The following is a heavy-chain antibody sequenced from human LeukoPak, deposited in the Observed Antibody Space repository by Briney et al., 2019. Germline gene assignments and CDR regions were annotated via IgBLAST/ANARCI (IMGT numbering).Heavy chain of an antibody. CDR2: SYYSGST. CDR3: ATVVTRDYFDY. V-gene: IGHV4-59*01. CDR1: GGSISSYY. J-gene: IGHJ4*02. D-gene: IGHD4-17*01. Sequence: SETLSLTCTVSGGSISSYYWSWIRQPPGKGLEWIGYSYYSGSTNYNPSLKSRVTISVDTSKNQFSLKLSSVTTADTAVYYCATVVTRDYFDYWGQGTLVTVSS.